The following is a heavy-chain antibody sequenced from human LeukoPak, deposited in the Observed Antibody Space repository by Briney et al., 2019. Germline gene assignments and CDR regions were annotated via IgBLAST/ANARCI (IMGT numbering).Heavy chain of an antibody. Sequence: GGSLRLSCAASGFTFSTYAMSWVRQAPGKGLEWVSAISSFTGNTHYAESVKGRFTISRDNSRYTLYLQMDALRAEDTAVYYCAKDASARPWYFDLWGRGTLVTVSS. CDR1: GFTFSTYA. CDR3: AKDASARPWYFDL. V-gene: IGHV3-23*01. CDR2: ISSFTGNT. J-gene: IGHJ2*01.